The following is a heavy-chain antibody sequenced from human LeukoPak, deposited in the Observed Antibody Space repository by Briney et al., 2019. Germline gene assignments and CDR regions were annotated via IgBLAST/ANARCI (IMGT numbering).Heavy chain of an antibody. CDR3: ARDEEEHGTGSDY. V-gene: IGHV4-38-2*02. Sequence: SETLSLTCTVSGYSISSGYYWGWIRQPPGKGLEWIGSIYHSGSTYYNPSLKSRVTISVDTSKNQFSLKLSSVTAADTAVYYCARDEEEHGTGSDYWGQGTLVTVSS. J-gene: IGHJ4*02. CDR1: GYSISSGYY. CDR2: IYHSGST. D-gene: IGHD1-14*01.